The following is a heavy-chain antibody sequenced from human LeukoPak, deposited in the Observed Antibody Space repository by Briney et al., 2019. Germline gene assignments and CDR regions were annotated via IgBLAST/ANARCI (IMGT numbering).Heavy chain of an antibody. V-gene: IGHV3-53*01. D-gene: IGHD1-1*01. CDR3: ARDRRRLRGMNGDGDAFDI. CDR1: GFSVRSNY. Sequence: GGSLRLSCAASGFSVRSNYISWVRQAPGKGLEWVSMIYSDGSIFHADSVKGRFTMSRDNSRNTLDLQMNSLRVEGTAVYFCARDRRRLRGMNGDGDAFDIWGQRTMVTVSS. J-gene: IGHJ3*02. CDR2: IYSDGSI.